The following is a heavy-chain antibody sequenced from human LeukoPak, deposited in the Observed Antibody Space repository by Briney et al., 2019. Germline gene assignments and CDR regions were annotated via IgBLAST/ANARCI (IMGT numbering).Heavy chain of an antibody. D-gene: IGHD6-19*01. Sequence: GGSLRLSCAASGFTFSSYAMSWVRQAPGKGLEWVSAISGSDGSTYYADSVKGRFTISRDNSKNTLYLQMNSLRAEDTAVYYCAKDLAPEYSSGWYPHYYYYGMDVWGQGTTVTVSS. CDR1: GFTFSSYA. J-gene: IGHJ6*02. V-gene: IGHV3-23*01. CDR3: AKDLAPEYSSGWYPHYYYYGMDV. CDR2: ISGSDGST.